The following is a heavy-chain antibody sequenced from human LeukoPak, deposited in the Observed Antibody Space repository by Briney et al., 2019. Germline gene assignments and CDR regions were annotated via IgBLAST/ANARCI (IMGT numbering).Heavy chain of an antibody. CDR2: IIPIFGTA. CDR1: GGTFISYA. Sequence: SVKVSCKASGGTFISYAISWVRQAPGQGLEWMGGIIPIFGTANYAQKFQGRVTITADESTSTAYMELSSLRSEDTAVYYCASIFYDSSGYHNPFDYWGQGTLVTVSS. J-gene: IGHJ4*02. D-gene: IGHD3-22*01. CDR3: ASIFYDSSGYHNPFDY. V-gene: IGHV1-69*13.